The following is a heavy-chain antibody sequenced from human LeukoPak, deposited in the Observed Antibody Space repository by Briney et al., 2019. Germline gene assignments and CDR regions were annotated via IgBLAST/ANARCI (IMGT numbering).Heavy chain of an antibody. J-gene: IGHJ4*02. CDR3: ARLDSGYDWDYFDY. CDR1: GGSISSYY. D-gene: IGHD5-12*01. Sequence: SSETLSLTCTVSGGSISSYYWSWIRQPAGKGLEWIGRIYTSGSTNYNPSLKSRVTMSVDTFKNQFSLKLSSVTAADTAVYYCARLDSGYDWDYFDYWGQGTLVTVSS. V-gene: IGHV4-4*07. CDR2: IYTSGST.